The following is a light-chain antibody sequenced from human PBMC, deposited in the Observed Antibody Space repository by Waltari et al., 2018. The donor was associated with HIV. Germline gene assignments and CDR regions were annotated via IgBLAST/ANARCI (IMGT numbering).Light chain of an antibody. CDR1: SRDAGGYNY. V-gene: IGLV2-11*01. Sequence: QSALTQPRSVSGSPGQPVTISCTGTSRDAGGYNYASWYQQHPGKAPKLMIYDASKRPSGVPARFSASKSGNTASLTISGLQAEDEADYYCCSYGGSYTWVFGGGTKLTVL. CDR3: CSYGGSYTWV. CDR2: DAS. J-gene: IGLJ3*02.